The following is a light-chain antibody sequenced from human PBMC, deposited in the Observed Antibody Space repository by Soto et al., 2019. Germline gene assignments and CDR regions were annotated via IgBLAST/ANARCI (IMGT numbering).Light chain of an antibody. Sequence: QSVLTQSPSASASLGASVKLTCTLSSGHSSYAIAWHQQQPEKGPRYLMKLISDGSHSKGDGIPDRFSGSSSGAERYLTISSLQSEDEADYYCQTWGTGIQVFGGGTQLTVL. CDR2: LISDGSH. CDR1: SGHSSYA. J-gene: IGLJ2*01. CDR3: QTWGTGIQV. V-gene: IGLV4-69*01.